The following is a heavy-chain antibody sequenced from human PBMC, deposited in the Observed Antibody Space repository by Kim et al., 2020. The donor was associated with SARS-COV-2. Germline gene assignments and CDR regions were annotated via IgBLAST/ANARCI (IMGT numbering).Heavy chain of an antibody. CDR3: ARDHRSSDWLKRYYYYYGMDV. D-gene: IGHD3-9*01. V-gene: IGHV4-59*01. Sequence: SETLSLTCTVSGGSISSYYWSWIRQPPGKGLEWIGYIYYSGSTNYNPSLKSRVTISVDTSKNQFSLKLSSVTAADTAVYYCARDHRSSDWLKRYYYYYGMDVWGQGTTVTVSS. J-gene: IGHJ6*02. CDR2: IYYSGST. CDR1: GGSISSYY.